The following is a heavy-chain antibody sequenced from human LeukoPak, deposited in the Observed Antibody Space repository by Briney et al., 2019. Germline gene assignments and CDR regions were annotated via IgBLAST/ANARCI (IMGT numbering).Heavy chain of an antibody. CDR2: ISSSSSTI. CDR1: GFTFSSYE. J-gene: IGHJ6*03. Sequence: GGSLRLSCAASGFTFSSYEMNWVRQAPGKGLEWVSYISSSSSTIYYADSVKGRFTISRDNAKNSLYLQMNSLRAEDTAVYYCAREGRVFGELWDYYYYMDVWGKGTTVTVSS. V-gene: IGHV3-48*01. D-gene: IGHD3-10*02. CDR3: AREGRVFGELWDYYYYMDV.